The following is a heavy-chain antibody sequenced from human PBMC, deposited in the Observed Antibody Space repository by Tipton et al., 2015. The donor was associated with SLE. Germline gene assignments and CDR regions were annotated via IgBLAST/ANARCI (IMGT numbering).Heavy chain of an antibody. Sequence: GLVKPSQTLSLNCSVSGASITSAGYYWSWMRHHPGKGLEWIGNIYFSGTTYYNPSLRSRVSISVDTSKDQFSLNLASVTAADTGVYYCARRGGWQYYFPSWGPGTLVTVS. CDR2: IYFSGTT. J-gene: IGHJ4*02. CDR3: ARRGGWQYYFPS. D-gene: IGHD2/OR15-2a*01. CDR1: GASITSAGYY. V-gene: IGHV4-31*03.